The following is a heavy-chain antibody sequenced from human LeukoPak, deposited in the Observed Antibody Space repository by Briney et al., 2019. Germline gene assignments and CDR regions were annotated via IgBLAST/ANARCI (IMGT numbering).Heavy chain of an antibody. D-gene: IGHD2-21*01. V-gene: IGHV4-59*01. CDR3: ARDPGFLDY. CDR1: GGSISSYY. CDR2: IYYSGST. J-gene: IGHJ4*02. Sequence: PSETLSLTCTVSGGSISSYYWSWIRQPPGKGLEWIGYIYYSGSTNYNPSLKSRVTISVDTSKNQFSLKLGSVTAADTAVYYCARDPGFLDYWGQGTLVTVSS.